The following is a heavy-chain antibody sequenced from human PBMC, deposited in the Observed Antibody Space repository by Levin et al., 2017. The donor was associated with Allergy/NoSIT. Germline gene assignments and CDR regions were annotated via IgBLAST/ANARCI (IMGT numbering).Heavy chain of an antibody. CDR1: GYTFTSYY. Sequence: GESLKISCKASGYTFTSYYMHWVRQAPGQGLEWMGIINPSGGSTSYAQKFQGRVTMTRDTSTSTVYMELSSLRSEDTAVYYCARGRVVTHYYFDYWGQGTLVTVSS. CDR2: INPSGGST. V-gene: IGHV1-46*01. CDR3: ARGRVVTHYYFDY. D-gene: IGHD4-23*01. J-gene: IGHJ4*02.